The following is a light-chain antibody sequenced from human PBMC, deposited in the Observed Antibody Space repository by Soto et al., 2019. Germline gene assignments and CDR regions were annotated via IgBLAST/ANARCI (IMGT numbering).Light chain of an antibody. CDR2: RAS. Sequence: DIQMTQSPSTLSASVGDRVTITCRASQSIDTALAWYQQKPGKAPNLLIYRASNLESGVPSRFSGSGSGTEFTLAISSLQPDDFATYYCQQTYTLPRTFAQGTKVE. CDR1: QSIDTA. J-gene: IGKJ1*01. CDR3: QQTYTLPRT. V-gene: IGKV1-5*03.